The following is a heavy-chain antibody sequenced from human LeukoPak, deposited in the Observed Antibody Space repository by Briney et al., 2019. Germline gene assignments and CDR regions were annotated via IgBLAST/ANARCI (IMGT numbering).Heavy chain of an antibody. Sequence: GGSLRLSCAASGFTFSSYDMHWVRQPTGKGLEWVSGIGKGGDPYYAGSVKGRFTISRKNAKNSLYLQMNSLRAGDTAVYYCARGGPEGFDPWGQGTLVTVSS. CDR2: IGKGGDP. CDR3: ARGGPEGFDP. V-gene: IGHV3-13*05. CDR1: GFTFSSYD. J-gene: IGHJ5*02.